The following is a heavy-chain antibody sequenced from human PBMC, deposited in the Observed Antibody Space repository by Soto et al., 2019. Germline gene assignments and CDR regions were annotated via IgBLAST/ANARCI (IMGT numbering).Heavy chain of an antibody. CDR2: ISSSSSYI. Sequence: GGSLRLSCAASAFTFSSYRMNWDRQAPGKGLEWVSSISSSSSYIYHADSVKGRFTISRYNAKNSMYLQMNSLRAEYTAVYYFASDDDVWGEGTLATVGS. J-gene: IGHJ4*02. V-gene: IGHV3-21*01. D-gene: IGHD3-16*01. CDR1: AFTFSSYR. CDR3: ASDDDV.